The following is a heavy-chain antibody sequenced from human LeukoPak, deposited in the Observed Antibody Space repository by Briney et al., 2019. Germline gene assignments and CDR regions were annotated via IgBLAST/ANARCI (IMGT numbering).Heavy chain of an antibody. CDR1: GFTLSSYW. D-gene: IGHD2/OR15-2a*01. CDR2: INSDGSGT. CDR3: GRDYFGSVDY. Sequence: GGSLRLSCAASGFTLSSYWMQWVRQVPGKGLVRVSRINSDGSGTTYADSVKGRFTISRDNAKNTLYLQMNSLRAEDTAVYYCGRDYFGSVDYWGQGTLVTVSS. V-gene: IGHV3-74*01. J-gene: IGHJ4*02.